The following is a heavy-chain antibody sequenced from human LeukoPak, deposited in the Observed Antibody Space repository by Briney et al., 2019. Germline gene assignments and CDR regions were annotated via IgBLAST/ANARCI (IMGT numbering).Heavy chain of an antibody. J-gene: IGHJ6*02. CDR3: ARMGTVYGMEV. V-gene: IGHV1-69*04. CDR2: IIPILGIA. D-gene: IGHD4-11*01. Sequence: GASVKVSCKASGGTFSSYAISWVRQAPGQGLEWMGRIIPILGIANYAQKFQGRVTITADKSTSTAYMELSSLRSEDTAVYYCARMGTVYGMEVWGQGTTVTVSS. CDR1: GGTFSSYA.